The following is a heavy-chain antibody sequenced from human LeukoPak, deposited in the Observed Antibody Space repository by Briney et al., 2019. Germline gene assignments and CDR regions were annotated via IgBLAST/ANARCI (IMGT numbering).Heavy chain of an antibody. J-gene: IGHJ3*02. V-gene: IGHV3-7*01. CDR2: IKQDGSEK. Sequence: GGSLRLSCAASGFTFSSYWMSWVRQAPGKGLEWVANIKQDGSEKYYVDSVKGRFTTSRDNAKNSLYLQMNSLRAEDTAVYYCAREGYYDILTGYRYDAFDIWGQGTMVTVSS. CDR1: GFTFSSYW. CDR3: AREGYYDILTGYRYDAFDI. D-gene: IGHD3-9*01.